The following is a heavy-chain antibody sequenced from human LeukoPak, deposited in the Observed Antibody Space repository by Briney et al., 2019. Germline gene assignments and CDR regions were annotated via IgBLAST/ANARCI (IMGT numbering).Heavy chain of an antibody. CDR2: TGSNGVT. D-gene: IGHD3-22*01. CDR3: GIRDTSDYYVF. V-gene: IGHV3-23*01. J-gene: IGHJ4*02. Sequence: GGSLRLSCTGSGFTFRTYAFSWVRQPPGKGLEWVSRTGSNGVTYYADSVKGRFTISRDNSKNALYLQMNGLRADDTAVYYCGIRDTSDYYVFWGQGTLVTVSS. CDR1: GFTFRTYA.